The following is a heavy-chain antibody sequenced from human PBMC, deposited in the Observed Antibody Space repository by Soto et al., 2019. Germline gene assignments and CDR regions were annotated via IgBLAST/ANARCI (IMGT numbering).Heavy chain of an antibody. CDR3: ARDPHSSGWPY. D-gene: IGHD6-19*01. CDR1: GFTFSSYW. Sequence: GGSLRLSCAACGFTFSSYWMSWVRQAPGKGLEWVANIKQDGSEKYYVDSVKGRFTISRDNAKNSLYLQMNSLRAEDTAVYYCARDPHSSGWPYWGQGTLVTVSS. CDR2: IKQDGSEK. V-gene: IGHV3-7*01. J-gene: IGHJ4*02.